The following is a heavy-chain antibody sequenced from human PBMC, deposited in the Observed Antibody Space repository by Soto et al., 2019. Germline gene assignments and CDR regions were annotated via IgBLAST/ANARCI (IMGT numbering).Heavy chain of an antibody. CDR3: ARHSPFYYSAARYYMDV. CDR2: IYPGDSDT. D-gene: IGHD2-21*01. V-gene: IGHV5-51*01. Sequence: GESLKISCKGSGYSFTSYWIGWVRQMPGKGLEWMGIIYPGDSDTRYSPSFQGQVTISADKSISTAYLQWSSLKASDTAMYYCARHSPFYYSAARYYMDVWGKGTTVTVSS. J-gene: IGHJ6*03. CDR1: GYSFTSYW.